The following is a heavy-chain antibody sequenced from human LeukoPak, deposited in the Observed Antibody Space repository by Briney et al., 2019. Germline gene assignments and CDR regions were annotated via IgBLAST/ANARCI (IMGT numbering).Heavy chain of an antibody. J-gene: IGHJ4*02. D-gene: IGHD6-13*01. CDR1: GFTFSSFA. V-gene: IGHV3-23*01. Sequence: PGGSLRLSCAASGFTFSSFAMSWVRQAPGKGLEWVSAISGSGGSTNYADSVKGRFTISRDNSKNTLYLQMNSLRAEDAAVYYCAKDRLRAAAGYYFDYWGQGTLVTVSS. CDR3: AKDRLRAAAGYYFDY. CDR2: ISGSGGST.